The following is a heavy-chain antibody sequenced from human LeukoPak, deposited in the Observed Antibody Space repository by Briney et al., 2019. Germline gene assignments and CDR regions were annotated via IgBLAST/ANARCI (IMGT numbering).Heavy chain of an antibody. CDR1: GFTFSSYW. CDR3: ARGRFLEWLFYANNWFDP. V-gene: IGHV3-7*01. CDR2: IKQDGSEK. J-gene: IGHJ5*02. Sequence: GGSLRLSCAASGFTFSSYWMSWVRQAPGKGLEWVANIKQDGSEKYYVDSVKGRFTISRDNAKNSLYLQMNSLRAEDTAVYYCARGRFLEWLFYANNWFDPWGQGTLVTVSS. D-gene: IGHD3-3*01.